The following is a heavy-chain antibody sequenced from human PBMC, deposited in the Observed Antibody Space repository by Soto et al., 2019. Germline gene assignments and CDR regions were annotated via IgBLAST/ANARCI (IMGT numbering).Heavy chain of an antibody. CDR3: ARVPYLYGSGSYGSGYYYYGMDV. CDR1: GGTFSSYA. CDR2: IIPIFGTA. J-gene: IGHJ6*02. V-gene: IGHV1-69*01. D-gene: IGHD3-10*01. Sequence: QVQLVQSGAEVKKPGSSVKVSCKASGGTFSSYAISWVRQAPGQGLEWMGGIIPIFGTANYAKKFQGRVTITADESTSTADMELSSVGSEDTAVYYCARVPYLYGSGSYGSGYYYYGMDVWGQGTTVTVSS.